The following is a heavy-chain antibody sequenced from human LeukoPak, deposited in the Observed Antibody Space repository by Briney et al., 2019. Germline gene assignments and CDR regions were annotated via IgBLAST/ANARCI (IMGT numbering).Heavy chain of an antibody. J-gene: IGHJ6*02. Sequence: SETLSLTCTVSGGSIGSGPYYWGWIRQPPGKGLEWIGTSHYSGSNYYNPSLKSRVTISVDTSKNQFSLKLSSVTAADTAVYYCARVSTVTTSGYYYYGMDVWGQGTTVTVSS. V-gene: IGHV4-39*01. CDR3: ARVSTVTTSGYYYYGMDV. D-gene: IGHD4-17*01. CDR2: SHYSGSN. CDR1: GGSIGSGPYY.